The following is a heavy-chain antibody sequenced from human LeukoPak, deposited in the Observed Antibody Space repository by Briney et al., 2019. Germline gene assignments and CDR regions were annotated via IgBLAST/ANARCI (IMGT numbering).Heavy chain of an antibody. D-gene: IGHD3-3*01. Sequence: GGSLRLSCAASGFTFDDYAMHWVRQAPGKGLEWVSGISWNSGSIGYADSVKGRFTISRDNAKNSLYLQMNSLRAEDTALYYCAKGAYYDFWSGPAGDWFDPWGQGTPVTVSS. CDR3: AKGAYYDFWSGPAGDWFDP. J-gene: IGHJ5*02. CDR1: GFTFDDYA. CDR2: ISWNSGSI. V-gene: IGHV3-9*01.